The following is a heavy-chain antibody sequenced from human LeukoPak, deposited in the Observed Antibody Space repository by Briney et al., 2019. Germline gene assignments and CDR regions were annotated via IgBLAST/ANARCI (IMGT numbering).Heavy chain of an antibody. CDR3: LSRGGNPDAFDI. J-gene: IGHJ3*02. Sequence: PGGSLRLSCAASGFTLSTYSMNWVRQAPGKGLEWVSSISSSSSYIYYADSVKGRFTISRDNAKNSLYLQMNSLRAEDTAVYYCLSRGGNPDAFDIWGQGTMVTVSS. D-gene: IGHD4-23*01. CDR2: ISSSSSYI. V-gene: IGHV3-21*01. CDR1: GFTLSTYS.